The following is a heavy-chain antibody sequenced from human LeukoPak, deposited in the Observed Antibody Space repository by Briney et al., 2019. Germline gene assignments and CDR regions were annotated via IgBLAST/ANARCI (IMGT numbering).Heavy chain of an antibody. CDR2: ISYSGST. V-gene: IGHV4-59*01. D-gene: IGHD1-1*01. CDR1: GGSISSFY. Sequence: SETLSLTCTVSGGSISSFYWSWIRQPPGKGLEWIGYISYSGSTNYNPSLKSRVTISVDTSKNQFSLKLSSVTAADTAVYYCARVGNFEGAYWGQGTLVTVSS. J-gene: IGHJ4*02. CDR3: ARVGNFEGAY.